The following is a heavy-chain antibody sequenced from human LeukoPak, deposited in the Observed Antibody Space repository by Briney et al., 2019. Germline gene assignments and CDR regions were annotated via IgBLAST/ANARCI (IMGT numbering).Heavy chain of an antibody. CDR3: AKRMESSGYYSYYYYYYGMDV. J-gene: IGHJ6*02. D-gene: IGHD3-22*01. V-gene: IGHV3-23*01. Sequence: GGSLRLSCAASGFTFSSYAMSWVRQAPGKGLEWVSAISGSGGSTYYADSVKGRFTISRDNSKNTLYLQMNSLRAEDTAVYYCAKRMESSGYYSYYYYYYGMDVWGQGTRSPSP. CDR1: GFTFSSYA. CDR2: ISGSGGST.